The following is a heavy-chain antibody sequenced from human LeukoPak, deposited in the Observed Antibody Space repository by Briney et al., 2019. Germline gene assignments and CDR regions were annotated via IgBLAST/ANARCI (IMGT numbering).Heavy chain of an antibody. Sequence: GGSLRLSCVVSGFPFTNAWMSWVRQAPGKGLEWVGHIKSKTDGGTADYAAPVRGRFTMWRDDARSALYLQMNSLQTEDTAVYYCTPDLMDVWGKGTTVTVSS. J-gene: IGHJ6*03. CDR1: GFPFTNAW. V-gene: IGHV3-15*01. CDR2: IKSKTDGGTA. CDR3: TPDLMDV.